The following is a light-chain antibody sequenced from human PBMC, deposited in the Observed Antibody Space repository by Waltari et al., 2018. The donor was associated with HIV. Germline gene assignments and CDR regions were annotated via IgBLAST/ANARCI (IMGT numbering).Light chain of an antibody. Sequence: QAVVTQEPSLTVSPGGTVTLTCGSSTGPVTSGHYGYWFQQKPGQAPRTLIYDTDTRRSWTPALFSGSLFGGQLARTLSGAQPEEEAVYYCLLSYSGARVFGGGTMLTVL. J-gene: IGLJ3*02. CDR2: DTD. V-gene: IGLV7-46*01. CDR1: TGPVTSGHY. CDR3: LLSYSGARV.